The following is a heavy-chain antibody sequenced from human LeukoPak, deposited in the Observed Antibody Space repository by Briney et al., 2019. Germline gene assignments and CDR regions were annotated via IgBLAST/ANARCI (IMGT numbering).Heavy chain of an antibody. CDR3: ARECTVTAFNLLQ. V-gene: IGHV3-7*05. D-gene: IGHD3-22*01. CDR1: GFSLSSCR. Sequence: GGSLTLFCPASGFSLSSCRVSWVRQAPGKGLEWVANIRYDEREKHYVDSVKGRFTISRDNAKKSLYLQMNGLRAEDTALYYCARECTVTAFNLLQWARGTLVTVSS. J-gene: IGHJ4*02. CDR2: IRYDEREK.